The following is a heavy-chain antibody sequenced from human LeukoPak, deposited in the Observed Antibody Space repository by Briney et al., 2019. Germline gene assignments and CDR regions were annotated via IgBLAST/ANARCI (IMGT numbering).Heavy chain of an antibody. CDR1: GYTFTSYY. V-gene: IGHV1-46*01. D-gene: IGHD3-3*01. J-gene: IGHJ6*02. CDR3: ARGVPPHYDFRQYGMDV. CDR2: INPSGGST. Sequence: ASVKVSCKASGYTFTSYYMHWVRQAPGQGLEWMGIINPSGGSTSYAQKFQGRVTMTRDTSTSTVYMELSSLRSEDTAVYYCARGVPPHYDFRQYGMDVWGQGTTVTVSS.